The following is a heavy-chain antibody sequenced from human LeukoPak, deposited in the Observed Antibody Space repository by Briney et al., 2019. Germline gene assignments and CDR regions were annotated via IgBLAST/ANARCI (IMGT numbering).Heavy chain of an antibody. J-gene: IGHJ4*02. D-gene: IGHD1-26*01. CDR3: ARDKDWSYYFSGQNPDY. Sequence: PGGSLRLSCAASGFTFSSYAMHWVRQAPGKGLEWVANIKQDGSEKYYVDSVKGRFTISRDNAKNSLYLQMNSLRAEDTAVYYCARDKDWSYYFSGQNPDYWGQGTLVTVSS. CDR1: GFTFSSYA. CDR2: IKQDGSEK. V-gene: IGHV3-7*01.